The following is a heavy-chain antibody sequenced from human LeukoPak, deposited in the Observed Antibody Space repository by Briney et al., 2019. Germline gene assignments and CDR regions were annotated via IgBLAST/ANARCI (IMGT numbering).Heavy chain of an antibody. J-gene: IGHJ4*02. Sequence: QSGGSLRLSCAASGFTFSSYGMHWVRQAPGKGLEWVAVISYDGSNKYYADSVKGRFTISRDNSKNTLYLQTNSLRAEDTAVYYCAKEYCSGGSCYEFDYWGQGTLVTVSS. CDR1: GFTFSSYG. CDR2: ISYDGSNK. V-gene: IGHV3-30*18. CDR3: AKEYCSGGSCYEFDY. D-gene: IGHD2-15*01.